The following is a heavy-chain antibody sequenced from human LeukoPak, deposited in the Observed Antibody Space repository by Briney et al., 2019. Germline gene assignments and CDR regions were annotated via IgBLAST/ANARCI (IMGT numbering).Heavy chain of an antibody. J-gene: IGHJ4*02. CDR1: GYTFTSYG. D-gene: IGHD6-19*01. CDR3: ARDLRQWLAAREYYFDY. CDR2: ISAYNGNT. Sequence: GASMKVSCKASGYTFTSYGISWVRQAPGQGLEWMGWISAYNGNTNYAQKLQGRVTMTTDTSTSTAYMELRSLRSDDTAVYYCARDLRQWLAAREYYFDYWGQGTLVTVSS. V-gene: IGHV1-18*01.